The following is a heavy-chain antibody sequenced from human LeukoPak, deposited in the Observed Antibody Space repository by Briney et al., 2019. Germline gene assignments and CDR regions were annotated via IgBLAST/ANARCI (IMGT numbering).Heavy chain of an antibody. CDR3: AKRNTMVRGGPCFDY. CDR2: ISGSGGST. V-gene: IGHV3-23*01. J-gene: IGHJ4*02. Sequence: GGSLRLSCAASGFTFSSYGMSWVRQAPGKGLEWVSAISGSGGSTYYADSVKGRFTISRDNSKNTLYLQMNDLRPDDTAIYYCAKRNTMVRGGPCFDYWGQGLLVTVSS. CDR1: GFTFSSYG. D-gene: IGHD3-10*01.